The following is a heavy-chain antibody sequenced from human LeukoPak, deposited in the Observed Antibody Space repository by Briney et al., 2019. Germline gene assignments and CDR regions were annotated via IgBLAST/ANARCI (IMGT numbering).Heavy chain of an antibody. V-gene: IGHV3-30*18. Sequence: AGSLRLSCAASGFTFSSYGMHWVRQAPGKGLEWVAVISYDGSNKNYADSVKGRFTISRDNSKNTLYLQMNSLRAEDTAVYYCANPEIVGATDDAFDIWGQGTMVTVSS. D-gene: IGHD1-26*01. CDR2: ISYDGSNK. CDR3: ANPEIVGATDDAFDI. CDR1: GFTFSSYG. J-gene: IGHJ3*02.